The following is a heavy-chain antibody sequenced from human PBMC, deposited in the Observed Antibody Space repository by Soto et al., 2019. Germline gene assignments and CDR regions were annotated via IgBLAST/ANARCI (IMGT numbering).Heavy chain of an antibody. CDR2: IYYSGST. V-gene: IGHV4-61*01. CDR1: GGSVSSGSYY. CDR3: ARDSSSWSLGGY. D-gene: IGHD6-13*01. J-gene: IGHJ4*02. Sequence: SETLSLTCTVSGGSVSSGSYYWGWIRQPPGKGLEWIGYIYYSGSTNYNPSLKSRVTISVDTSKNQFSLKLSSVTAADTAVYYCARDSSSWSLGGYWGQGTLVTVSS.